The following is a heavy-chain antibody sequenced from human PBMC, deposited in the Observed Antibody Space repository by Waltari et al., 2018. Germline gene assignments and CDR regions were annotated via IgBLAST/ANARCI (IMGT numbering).Heavy chain of an antibody. CDR3: ARAGRSVDY. CDR1: GGSISSSSYS. D-gene: IGHD1-26*01. Sequence: QLQLQESGPGLVKPSETLSLTCTVSGGSISSSSYSWGWMRQPPGKGMEWIGSIYSSGSTYYHPSLNRRVTIAVDTSKNQFSLKLSSVTAADTAVYYCARAGRSVDYWGQGTLVTVSS. J-gene: IGHJ4*02. V-gene: IGHV4-39*07. CDR2: IYSSGST.